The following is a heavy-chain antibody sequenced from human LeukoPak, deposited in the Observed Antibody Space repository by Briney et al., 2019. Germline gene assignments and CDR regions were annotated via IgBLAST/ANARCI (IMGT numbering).Heavy chain of an antibody. D-gene: IGHD6-19*01. J-gene: IGHJ4*02. CDR3: ARVAVAYFDY. V-gene: IGHV3-66*01. CDR1: GFTVGSTH. CDR2: IYSGGAA. Sequence: GGSLRLSCAASGFTVGSTHMGWVRQAPGKGLEWVSVIYSGGAAYYPDSVKGRFTISRDLSKNTLYLQMNDLRAEDTAVYYCARVAVAYFDYWGQGTLVTVSS.